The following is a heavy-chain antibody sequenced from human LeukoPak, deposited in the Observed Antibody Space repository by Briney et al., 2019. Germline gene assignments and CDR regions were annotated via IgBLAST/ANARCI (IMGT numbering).Heavy chain of an antibody. CDR3: AKDRIVGATARLFDY. CDR2: ISGSGGST. D-gene: IGHD1-26*01. J-gene: IGHJ4*02. Sequence: GGSLRLSCAASGFTFSSYAMSWVRQAPGKGLGWVSAISGSGGSTYYADSVKGRFTISRDNPKNTLYLQMNSLRAEDTAVYYCAKDRIVGATARLFDYWGQGTLVTVSS. CDR1: GFTFSSYA. V-gene: IGHV3-23*01.